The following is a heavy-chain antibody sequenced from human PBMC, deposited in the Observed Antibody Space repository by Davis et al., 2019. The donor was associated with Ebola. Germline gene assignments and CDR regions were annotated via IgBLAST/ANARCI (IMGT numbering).Heavy chain of an antibody. Sequence: GESLKISCAASGFTFRNYWMSWVRQAPGKGLEWVSSISSSSNYIYYADSMKGRFTISRDNAKNSLFLQMNSLRAEDTAVYYCAAADIVVVVDGTSYPHAFDTWGQGTVVTVSS. J-gene: IGHJ3*02. CDR2: ISSSSNYI. D-gene: IGHD2-15*01. CDR3: AAADIVVVVDGTSYPHAFDT. CDR1: GFTFRNYW. V-gene: IGHV3-21*01.